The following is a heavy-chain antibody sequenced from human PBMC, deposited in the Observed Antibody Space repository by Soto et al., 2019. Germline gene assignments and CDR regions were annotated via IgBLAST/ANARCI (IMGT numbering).Heavy chain of an antibody. V-gene: IGHV4-34*01. CDR1: GGSFSGYY. CDR3: AGTYGGNSFDY. J-gene: IGHJ4*02. D-gene: IGHD2-21*02. Sequence: SETLSLTCAVYGGSFSGYYWSWIRQPPGKGLEWIGEIRHSGSTNYNPSLKSRVTISVDTSKNQFSLKLSSVTAADTAVYYCAGTYGGNSFDYWGQGTLVTVSS. CDR2: IRHSGST.